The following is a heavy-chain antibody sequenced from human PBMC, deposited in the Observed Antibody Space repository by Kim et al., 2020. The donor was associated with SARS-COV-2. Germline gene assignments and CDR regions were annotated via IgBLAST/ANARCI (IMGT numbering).Heavy chain of an antibody. D-gene: IGHD3-10*01. J-gene: IGHJ5*01. CDR3: AKGSLLYGSGNYFAS. Sequence: ADYVRGRFTVSRDNAKNTLYLQVNTLGADDTALYYCAKGSLLYGSGNYFASWGQGTLVTVSS. V-gene: IGHV3-23*01.